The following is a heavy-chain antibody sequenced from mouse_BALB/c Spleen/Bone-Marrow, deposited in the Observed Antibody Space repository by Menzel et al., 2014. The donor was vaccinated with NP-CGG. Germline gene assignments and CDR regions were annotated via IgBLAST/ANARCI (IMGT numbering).Heavy chain of an antibody. CDR2: ISSGSSTI. V-gene: IGHV5-17*02. CDR1: GFTFSSFG. D-gene: IGHD4-1*01. J-gene: IGHJ2*01. Sequence: EVQGVESGGGLVQPGGSRKLSCAASGFTFSSFGMHWVRQAPERGLEWVAYISSGSSTIFYADTVKGRFTISRDNPKNTLFLQMTCLRSEDTAMYYCTRGGNWDDFDYWGQGTTPTVSS. CDR3: TRGGNWDDFDY.